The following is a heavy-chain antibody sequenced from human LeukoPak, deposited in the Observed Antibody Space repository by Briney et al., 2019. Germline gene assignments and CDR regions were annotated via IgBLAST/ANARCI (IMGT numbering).Heavy chain of an antibody. CDR3: TTVLLWFGELLYPDY. CDR1: GFTFSSYW. V-gene: IGHV3-74*01. CDR2: INTDGSST. Sequence: GGSLRLSCAASGFTFSSYWMHWVRQAPGKGLVWVSRINTDGSSTSYADSVKGRFTISRDNAKNTLYLQMNSLRAEDTAVYYCTTVLLWFGELLYPDYWGQGTLVTVSS. D-gene: IGHD3-10*01. J-gene: IGHJ4*02.